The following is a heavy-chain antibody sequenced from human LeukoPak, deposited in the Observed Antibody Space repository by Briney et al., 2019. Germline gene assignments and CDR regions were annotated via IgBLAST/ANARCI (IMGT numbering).Heavy chain of an antibody. CDR3: ARVKLWSPFDY. CDR1: GGSFSGYY. Sequence: SETLSLTCAVYGGSFSGYYWSWIRQPPGKGLEWIGEINHSGSTNYNPSLKSRVTISVDTSKNQFSLKLSSVTAADTAVYYCARVKLWSPFDYWGQGTLVTVSS. J-gene: IGHJ4*02. D-gene: IGHD5-18*01. CDR2: INHSGST. V-gene: IGHV4-34*01.